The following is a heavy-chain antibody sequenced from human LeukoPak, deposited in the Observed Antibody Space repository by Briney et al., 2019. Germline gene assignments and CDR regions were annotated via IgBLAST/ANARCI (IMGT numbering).Heavy chain of an antibody. J-gene: IGHJ4*02. D-gene: IGHD3-9*01. V-gene: IGHV5-51*01. CDR3: ARPHYDILTGYVYFDY. CDR2: IYPGDSDT. Sequence: GESLKISCKGSGYSFTSYWIGWVRQMPGKVLEWMGIIYPGDSDTRYSPSFQGQVTISADKSISTAYLQWSSLKASDTAMYYCARPHYDILTGYVYFDYWGQGTLVTVSS. CDR1: GYSFTSYW.